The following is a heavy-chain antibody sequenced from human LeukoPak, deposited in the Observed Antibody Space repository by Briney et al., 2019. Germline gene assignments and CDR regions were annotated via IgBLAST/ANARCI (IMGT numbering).Heavy chain of an antibody. J-gene: IGHJ5*02. Sequence: PGRSLRLSCAASGFTFSSYGMHWVRQAPGKGLEWVAVIWYDGSNKYYADSVKGRFTISRDNAKNSLYLQMNSLRAEDTAVYYCARGPRRITIFPGWFDPWGQGTLVTVSS. CDR2: IWYDGSNK. CDR3: ARGPRRITIFPGWFDP. V-gene: IGHV3-33*01. CDR1: GFTFSSYG. D-gene: IGHD3-3*01.